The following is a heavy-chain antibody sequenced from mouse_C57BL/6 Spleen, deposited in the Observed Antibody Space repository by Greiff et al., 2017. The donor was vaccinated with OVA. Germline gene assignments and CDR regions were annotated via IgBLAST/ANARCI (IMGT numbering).Heavy chain of an antibody. D-gene: IGHD2-1*01. CDR1: GYSFTDYN. Sequence: VQLKQSGPELVKPGASVKISCKASGYSFTDYNMNWVKQSNGKSLEWIGVINPNYGTTSYNQKFKGKATLTVDQSSSTAYMQLNSLTSEDSAVYYCARPIYYGNPYAMDYWGQGTSVTVSS. V-gene: IGHV1-39*01. CDR2: INPNYGTT. J-gene: IGHJ4*01. CDR3: ARPIYYGNPYAMDY.